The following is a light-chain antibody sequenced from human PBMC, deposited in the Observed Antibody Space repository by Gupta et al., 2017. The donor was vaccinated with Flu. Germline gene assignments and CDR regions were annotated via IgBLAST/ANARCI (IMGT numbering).Light chain of an antibody. V-gene: IGLV8-61*01. Sequence: SSGSVSTGFYPSWYRQSPGQAPRTLIYSTHSRSSGVPDRFSGSILGNKAALTISGAQPDDESTYYCILLMADVAWLFGGGTNLTVL. CDR1: SGSVSTGFY. CDR3: ILLMADVAWL. J-gene: IGLJ3*02. CDR2: STH.